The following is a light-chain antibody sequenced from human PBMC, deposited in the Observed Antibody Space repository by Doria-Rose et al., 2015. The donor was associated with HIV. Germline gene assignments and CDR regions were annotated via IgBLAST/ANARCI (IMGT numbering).Light chain of an antibody. CDR3: QQYYSYPRA. Sequence: DRVTITCRASQGISSYLAWYQQKPGKAPNLLIYAASTLQSGVPSRFGGSGSGTDFTLTISCLQSEDFATYYCQQYYSYPRAFGQGTRLEIK. CDR1: QGISSY. J-gene: IGKJ5*01. CDR2: AAS. V-gene: IGKV1-8*01.